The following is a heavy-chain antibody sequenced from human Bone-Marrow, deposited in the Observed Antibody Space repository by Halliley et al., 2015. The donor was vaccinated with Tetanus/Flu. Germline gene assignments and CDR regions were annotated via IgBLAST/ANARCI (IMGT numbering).Heavy chain of an antibody. J-gene: IGHJ5*02. CDR2: PILGIA. CDR3: ASCGDCSTTSCYTYNWFDP. Sequence: PILGIANYAQKFQGRVTITADKSTNTAYMELSSLRYEDTAVYYCASCGDCSTTSCYTYNWFDPWGQVTLVTVSS. D-gene: IGHD2-2*02. V-gene: IGHV1-69*02.